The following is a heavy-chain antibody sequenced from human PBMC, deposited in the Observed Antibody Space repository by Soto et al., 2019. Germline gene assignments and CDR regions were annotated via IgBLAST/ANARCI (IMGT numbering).Heavy chain of an antibody. D-gene: IGHD1-1*01. CDR3: ARGGTSKSGHLWYFDL. CDR1: GFTFDSYT. J-gene: IGHJ2*01. V-gene: IGHV3-21*01. Sequence: EVQVVESGGGLVKPGGSLKLSCTASGFTFDSYTMNWLRQAPGRGLEWVSSISATTTYKYYADSLKGRFIISRDNARNSLYLQTNSLRAEDTAVYYCARGGTSKSGHLWYFDLWGRGTLVTVSS. CDR2: ISATTTYK.